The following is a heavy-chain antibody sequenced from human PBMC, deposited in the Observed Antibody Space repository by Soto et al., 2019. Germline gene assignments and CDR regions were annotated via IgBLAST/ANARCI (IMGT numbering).Heavy chain of an antibody. V-gene: IGHV4-39*01. J-gene: IGHJ4*02. CDR3: AKVHSALFLY. CDR2: VYYSGSP. CDR1: GDSISSGSYY. D-gene: IGHD5-18*01. Sequence: SETLSLTCIVSGDSISSGSYYWGWIRQPPGKGPEWIGSVYYSGSPYYNPSLQSRVTISLDTSKNQFSLNLTSVTAADTAIYYCAKVHSALFLYWGPGALVTVSS.